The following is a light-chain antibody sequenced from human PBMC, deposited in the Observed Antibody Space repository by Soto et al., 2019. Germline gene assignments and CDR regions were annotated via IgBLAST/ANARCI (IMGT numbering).Light chain of an antibody. CDR2: AAS. CDR1: QSVSSSY. V-gene: IGKV3-20*01. Sequence: EIVLTQSPGTLSLSPGERATLSCRASQSVSSSYLARYQQKPGQAPRLLIYAASSRAAGIPDRFSGSGSGTDFTLTIRRLEPEAFAVDYCQQYGTSPQCFGRGTKVDIK. J-gene: IGKJ3*01. CDR3: QQYGTSPQC.